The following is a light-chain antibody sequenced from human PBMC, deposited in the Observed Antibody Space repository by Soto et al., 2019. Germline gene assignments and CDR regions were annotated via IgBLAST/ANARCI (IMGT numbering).Light chain of an antibody. CDR3: NSYTSRYTFV. Sequence: QSVLTQPPSASGTPGQRVTISCSGSSSNIGSNYVYWYQQLPGTAPKLLIYKNNQWPSGVPDRFSGSKSGTSASLAISGLRSEDEADYYCNSYTSRYTFVLGTGTKVTVL. CDR2: KNN. V-gene: IGLV1-47*01. J-gene: IGLJ1*01. CDR1: SSNIGSNY.